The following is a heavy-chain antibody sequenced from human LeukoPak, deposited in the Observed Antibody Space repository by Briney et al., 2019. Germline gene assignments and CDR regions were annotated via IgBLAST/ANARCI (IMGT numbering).Heavy chain of an antibody. CDR2: ISAYNGNT. V-gene: IGHV1-18*01. D-gene: IGHD3-10*01. J-gene: IGHJ4*02. Sequence: WASVKVSCKASGYTFTSYGISWVRQAPGQGLEWMGWISAYNGNTNYAQKLQGRVTMTTDTSTSTAHMELRSLRSDDTAVYYCARAGGLLWFGELLEDDYWGQGTLVTVSS. CDR3: ARAGGLLWFGELLEDDY. CDR1: GYTFTSYG.